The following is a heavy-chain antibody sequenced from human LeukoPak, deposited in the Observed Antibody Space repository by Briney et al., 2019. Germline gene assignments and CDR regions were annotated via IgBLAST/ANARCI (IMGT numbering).Heavy chain of an antibody. J-gene: IGHJ4*02. CDR3: ARHIAAAGERYYFDY. Sequence: GESLKISCKGSGYSFTSYWIGWVHQMPGKGLEWMGIIYPGDSDTRYSPSFQGQVTISADKSISTAYLQWSSLKASDTAMYYCARHIAAAGERYYFDYWGQGTLVTVSS. CDR1: GYSFTSYW. CDR2: IYPGDSDT. D-gene: IGHD6-13*01. V-gene: IGHV5-51*07.